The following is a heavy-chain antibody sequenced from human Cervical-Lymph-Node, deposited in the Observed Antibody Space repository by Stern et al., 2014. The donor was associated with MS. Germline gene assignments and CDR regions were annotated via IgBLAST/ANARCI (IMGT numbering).Heavy chain of an antibody. D-gene: IGHD4-23*01. V-gene: IGHV6-1*01. Sequence: QVQLMQSGPGLVKPSQTLSITCAISGDTVSSNSATWNWIKQSPSRGLEWLGRTYYRSEWYNDYAFSVKSRIAINGDTFKNQFSLQLTSVTPEDTAIYYCARDADYGGHLLDSWGQGTLVIVSS. J-gene: IGHJ4*02. CDR1: GDTVSSNSAT. CDR2: TYYRSEWYN. CDR3: ARDADYGGHLLDS.